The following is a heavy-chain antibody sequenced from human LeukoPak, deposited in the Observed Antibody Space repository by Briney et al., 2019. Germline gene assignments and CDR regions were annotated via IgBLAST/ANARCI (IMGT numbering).Heavy chain of an antibody. CDR1: GFTFSSYW. CDR3: AREGNYGLVDC. Sequence: GGSLRLSCAASGFTFSSYWMSWVRQAPGKGLEWVADIKQDGSEKYYVDSVEGLFTIYRDNAENSLYLQMNSLRAGDTAVYYCAREGNYGLVDCWGQGTVVSVS. CDR2: IKQDGSEK. J-gene: IGHJ4*02. V-gene: IGHV3-7*01. D-gene: IGHD3-10*01.